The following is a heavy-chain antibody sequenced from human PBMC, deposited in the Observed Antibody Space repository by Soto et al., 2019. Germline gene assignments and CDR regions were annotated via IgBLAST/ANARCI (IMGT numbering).Heavy chain of an antibody. V-gene: IGHV4-31*03. CDR3: ARSPDY. CDR1: GGSISSGGYY. CDR2: IYYSGST. Sequence: QVQLQESGPGLVKPSQTLSLTCTVSGGSISSGGYYWSWIRQHPGKGLEWIGCIYYSGSTYYNPSLXSXXTIPAHTSQNQFSLRLSSVTAADTAVYYCARSPDYWGQGTLVTVSS. J-gene: IGHJ4*02.